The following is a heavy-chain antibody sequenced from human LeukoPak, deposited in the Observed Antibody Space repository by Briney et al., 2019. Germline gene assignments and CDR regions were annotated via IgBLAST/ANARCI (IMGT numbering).Heavy chain of an antibody. CDR1: GGSISSSRCN. CDR3: ARPLETGGNYNY. CDR2: IYYSGST. Sequence: SETLSLTCTVSGGSISSSRCNWGWIRRPPGKGLEWIGSIYYSGSTHYNPSLKSRVTISVDTSKNQFSLRLSSVTAADTAVYYCARPLETGGNYNYWGQGTLVTVSS. V-gene: IGHV4-39*01. J-gene: IGHJ4*02. D-gene: IGHD1-26*01.